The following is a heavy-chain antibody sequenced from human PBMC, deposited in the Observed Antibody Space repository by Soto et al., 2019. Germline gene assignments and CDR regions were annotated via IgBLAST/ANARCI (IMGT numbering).Heavy chain of an antibody. CDR1: GFTFDDYA. CDR2: ISWNSGSI. CDR3: AKDIDSSSLDHFDY. D-gene: IGHD6-6*01. Sequence: EVQLVESGGGLVQPGRSLRLSCAASGFTFDDYAMHWVRQAPGKGLEWVSGISWNSGSIGYADSVKGRFTISRDNAKNSLYLQMNSLRAEDTALYYCAKDIDSSSLDHFDYWGQGTLVPVSS. V-gene: IGHV3-9*01. J-gene: IGHJ4*02.